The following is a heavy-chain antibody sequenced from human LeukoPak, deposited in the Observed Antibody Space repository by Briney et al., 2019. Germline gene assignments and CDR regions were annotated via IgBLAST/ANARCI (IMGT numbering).Heavy chain of an antibody. CDR3: AKNGAGRYCTNGVCYPEY. D-gene: IGHD2-8*01. V-gene: IGHV3-48*03. CDR1: GFTFSSYE. CDR2: ISSSGSTI. J-gene: IGHJ4*02. Sequence: GGSLRLSCAASGFTFSSYEMNWVRQAPGKGLEWVSYISSSGSTIYYADSVKGRFTISRDNAKNSLFLQMNSLRAEDTAVYYCAKNGAGRYCTNGVCYPEYWGQGTPVTVSS.